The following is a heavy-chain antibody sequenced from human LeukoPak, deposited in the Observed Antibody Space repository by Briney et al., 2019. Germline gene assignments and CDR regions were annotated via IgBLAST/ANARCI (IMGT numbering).Heavy chain of an antibody. J-gene: IGHJ3*02. CDR2: ISSSSSYI. Sequence: GGSLRLSCATSGFTFSSYSMNWVRQAPGKGLEWVSSISSSSSYIYYADSVKGRFTISRDTAKNSLYLQMNSLRAEDTAVYYCARDAFNYYDSSGCDAFDIWGQGTMVTVSS. V-gene: IGHV3-21*01. CDR3: ARDAFNYYDSSGCDAFDI. CDR1: GFTFSSYS. D-gene: IGHD3-22*01.